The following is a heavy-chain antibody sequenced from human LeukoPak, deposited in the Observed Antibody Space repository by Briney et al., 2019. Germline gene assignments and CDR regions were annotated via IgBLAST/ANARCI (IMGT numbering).Heavy chain of an antibody. CDR3: GRVQSGSLLRYGMDV. CDR1: GYTLTTSD. CDR2: MNPNTGHT. D-gene: IGHD3-10*01. J-gene: IGHJ6*02. V-gene: IGHV1-8*01. Sequence: ASVKVSCKASGYTLTTSDINWVRQATGQGLEWMGWMNPNTGHTGFTQKFQGRVTMTRSISLNTAYMELSSLRSEGTAVYFCGRVQSGSLLRYGMDVWGQGTTVTVSS.